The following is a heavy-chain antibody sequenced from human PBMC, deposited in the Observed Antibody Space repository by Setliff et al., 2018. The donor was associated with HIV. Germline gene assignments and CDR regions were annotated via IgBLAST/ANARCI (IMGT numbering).Heavy chain of an antibody. D-gene: IGHD4-17*01. CDR3: ARPEPYGDYGY. CDR1: GYTFSTYA. J-gene: IGHJ4*02. CDR2: ISTYNGNT. V-gene: IGHV1-18*01. Sequence: ASVKVSCKASGYTFSTYAISWVRQAPGQGLEWMGWISTYNGNTRYAQKVQGRLTMTTDTSTSTAYMELRSLRSDDTAVYYCARPEPYGDYGYWGQGTLVTVSS.